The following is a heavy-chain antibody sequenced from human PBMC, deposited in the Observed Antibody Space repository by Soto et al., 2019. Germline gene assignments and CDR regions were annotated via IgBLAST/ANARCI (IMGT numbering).Heavy chain of an antibody. CDR3: ARALRGGAGTYDYCYGMDV. J-gene: IGHJ6*02. CDR1: GYTFTGYY. CDR2: INPNSGGT. D-gene: IGHD1-1*01. Sequence: ASVKVSCKASGYTFTGYYMHWVRQAPGQGLEWMGWINPNSGGTKYAQKFQGWVTMTRDTSISTAYMELSRLRSDDTAVYYCARALRGGAGTYDYCYGMDVWGQGTTVTVSS. V-gene: IGHV1-2*04.